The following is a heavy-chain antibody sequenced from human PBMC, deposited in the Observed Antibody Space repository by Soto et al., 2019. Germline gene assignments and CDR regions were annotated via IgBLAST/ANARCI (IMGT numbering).Heavy chain of an antibody. J-gene: IGHJ4*02. Sequence: GESLKISCAASGFTFSSYAMSWVRQAPGKGLEWVSAISGSGGSTYYADSVKGRFTISRDNSKNTLYLQMNSLRAEDTAVYYCANNFLSYCSGGSCYSSGPDYWGQGTLVTVSS. D-gene: IGHD2-15*01. CDR2: ISGSGGST. CDR3: ANNFLSYCSGGSCYSSGPDY. V-gene: IGHV3-23*01. CDR1: GFTFSSYA.